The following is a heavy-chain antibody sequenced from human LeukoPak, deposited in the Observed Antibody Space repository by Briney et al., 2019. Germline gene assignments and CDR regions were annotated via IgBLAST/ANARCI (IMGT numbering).Heavy chain of an antibody. CDR3: AKETLGYRRGLEM. D-gene: IGHD3-16*02. Sequence: PGGSLRLSCAASGFTFRNYAMTYVRQAPGKGLEWVASVSGSGTNTYYADSVKGRFTISRDSSKNTVTLGMSSLRGEDTAHYYCAKETLGYRRGLEMWGQGTTVTVSS. V-gene: IGHV3-23*01. J-gene: IGHJ3*02. CDR2: VSGSGTNT. CDR1: GFTFRNYA.